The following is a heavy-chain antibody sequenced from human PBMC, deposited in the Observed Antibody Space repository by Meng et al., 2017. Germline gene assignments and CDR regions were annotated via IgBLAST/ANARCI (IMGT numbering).Heavy chain of an antibody. CDR2: INPNSGGT. CDR3: ARGGCDYVWGSYLREGYYYYGMDV. D-gene: IGHD3-16*02. J-gene: IGHJ6*02. Sequence: ASVKVSCKASGYTFTGYYMHWVRQAPGQGLEWMGWINPNSGGTNYAQKFQGRVTMTRDTSISTAYMELSRLRSDDTAVYYCARGGCDYVWGSYLREGYYYYGMDVGGQGTMVTVSS. V-gene: IGHV1-2*02. CDR1: GYTFTGYY.